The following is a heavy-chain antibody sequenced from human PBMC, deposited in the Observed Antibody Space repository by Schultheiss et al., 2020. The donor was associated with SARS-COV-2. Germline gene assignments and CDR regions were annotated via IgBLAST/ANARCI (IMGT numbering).Heavy chain of an antibody. CDR3: ARGGGSYYRGDY. J-gene: IGHJ4*02. CDR2: ISSSSTYI. CDR1: GFTFTNYV. D-gene: IGHD1-26*01. Sequence: GGSLRLSCAASGFTFTNYVMNWVRQAPGKGLEWVASISSSSTYIYYADSVKGRFTISRDNAKNSLDLQMSSLRAEDTAVYYCARGGGSYYRGDYWGQGTLVTVSS. V-gene: IGHV3-21*01.